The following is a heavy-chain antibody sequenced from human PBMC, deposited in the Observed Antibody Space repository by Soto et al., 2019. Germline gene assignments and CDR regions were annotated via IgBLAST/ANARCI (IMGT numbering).Heavy chain of an antibody. D-gene: IGHD3-10*01. J-gene: IGHJ5*02. V-gene: IGHV4-4*02. CDR1: GGSISSSNW. CDR3: ARGAMVRGVSPRFWFEP. CDR2: IYHSGST. Sequence: PSETLSLTCAVSGGSISSSNWWSWVRQPPGKGLEWIGEIYHSGSTNYNPSLKSRVTISVDKSKNQFSLKLSSVTAADTAVYYCARGAMVRGVSPRFWFEPWGQGTLVTVSS.